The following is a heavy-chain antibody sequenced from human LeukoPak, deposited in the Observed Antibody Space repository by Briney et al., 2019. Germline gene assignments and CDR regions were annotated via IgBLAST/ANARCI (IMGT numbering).Heavy chain of an antibody. J-gene: IGHJ5*02. CDR3: ARDSSGVVGATSWFDP. CDR1: GYTFTGYY. V-gene: IGHV1-2*06. D-gene: IGHD1-26*01. Sequence: GASVKVFCKASGYTFTGYYMHWVRQAPGQGLEWMGRINPNSGGTNYAQKFQGRVTMTRDTSISTAYMELSRLRSDDTAVYYCARDSSGVVGATSWFDPWGQGTLVTVSS. CDR2: INPNSGGT.